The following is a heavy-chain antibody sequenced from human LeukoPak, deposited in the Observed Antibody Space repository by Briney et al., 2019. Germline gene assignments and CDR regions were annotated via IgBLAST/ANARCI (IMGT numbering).Heavy chain of an antibody. J-gene: IGHJ4*02. V-gene: IGHV3-74*01. D-gene: IGHD5-12*01. CDR3: AKGGATICDN. CDR1: GFTFSNYW. Sequence: GGSLRISCAASGFTFSNYWMHWVRQAPGKGLVWVSRINSNGSSTNYADSVKGRFTISRDNAKNTLYLQMSSLRAEDTAVYYCAKGGATICDNWGQGTLVTVSS. CDR2: INSNGSST.